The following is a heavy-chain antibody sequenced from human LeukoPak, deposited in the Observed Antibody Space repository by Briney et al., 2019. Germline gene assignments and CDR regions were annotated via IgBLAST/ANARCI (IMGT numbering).Heavy chain of an antibody. CDR3: ATYCSSANCYIWGYYFDY. Sequence: SVKVSCKASGGTFSSYAISWVRQAPGQGLEWMGGIIPISGTTNYAQKFQGRVTITADESTSTAYMELSSLRSEDTAMYYCATYCSSANCYIWGYYFDYWGQGTLVTV. J-gene: IGHJ4*02. V-gene: IGHV1-69*13. D-gene: IGHD2-2*01. CDR2: IIPISGTT. CDR1: GGTFSSYA.